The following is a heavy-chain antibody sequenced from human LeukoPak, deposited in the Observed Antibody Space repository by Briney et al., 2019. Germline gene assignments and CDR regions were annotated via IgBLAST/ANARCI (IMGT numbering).Heavy chain of an antibody. J-gene: IGHJ5*02. CDR2: ISPSGGST. Sequence: ASVKVSCKASGYTFTSYGISWVRQPPGQGPEWMGVISPSGGSTTYAQKFQGRVTLTRDMSTSTDYLELSSLRSEDTAVYYCARDNSVRDEAWWFNPWGQGTLVTVSS. CDR3: ARDNSVRDEAWWFNP. CDR1: GYTFTSYG. V-gene: IGHV1-46*01. D-gene: IGHD5-24*01.